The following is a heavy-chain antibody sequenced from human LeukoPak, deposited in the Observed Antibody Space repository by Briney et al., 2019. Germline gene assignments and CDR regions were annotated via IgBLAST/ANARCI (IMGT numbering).Heavy chain of an antibody. CDR3: ARASSSGWYGYFQH. CDR2: IWYDGSNK. Sequence: GGSLRLSCAASGFTFSSYGMHWVRQAPGKGLEWVAVIWYDGSNKYYADSVKGRFTISRDNSKNTLYLQMNSLRAEDTAVYYCARASSSGWYGYFQHWGQGTLVAVSS. J-gene: IGHJ1*01. CDR1: GFTFSSYG. V-gene: IGHV3-33*01. D-gene: IGHD6-19*01.